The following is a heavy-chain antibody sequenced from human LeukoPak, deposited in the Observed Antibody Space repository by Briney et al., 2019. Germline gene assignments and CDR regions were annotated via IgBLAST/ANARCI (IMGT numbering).Heavy chain of an antibody. V-gene: IGHV3-7*01. J-gene: IGHJ3*01. Sequence: GGSLRLSCAASGFTFSTYWMNWVRRASGKALEWVANISQDGRFKYSVASVQGRFTISRDNAQNALYLEMNSLRAEDTAVYYCARILPGAVGDVLDLWGQGTMVTVTS. CDR3: ARILPGAVGDVLDL. D-gene: IGHD6-19*01. CDR2: ISQDGRFK. CDR1: GFTFSTYW.